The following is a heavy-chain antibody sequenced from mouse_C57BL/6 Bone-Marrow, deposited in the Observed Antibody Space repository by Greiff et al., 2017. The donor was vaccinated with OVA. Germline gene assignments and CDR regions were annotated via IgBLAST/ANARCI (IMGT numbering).Heavy chain of an antibody. V-gene: IGHV5-12*01. CDR2: ISNGGGST. CDR1: GFTFSDYY. D-gene: IGHD1-1*02. Sequence: EVMLVESGGGLVQPGGSLKLSCAASGFTFSDYYMYWVRQTPEKRLEWVAYISNGGGSTYYPDTVKGRFTISRDNAKNTLYLQMSRLKSEDTAMYYCARGTWGSLFAYWGEGTLVTVSA. CDR3: ARGTWGSLFAY. J-gene: IGHJ3*01.